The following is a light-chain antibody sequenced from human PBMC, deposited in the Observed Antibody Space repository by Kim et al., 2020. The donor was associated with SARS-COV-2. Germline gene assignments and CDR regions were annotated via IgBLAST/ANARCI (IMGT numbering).Light chain of an antibody. J-gene: IGLJ2*01. V-gene: IGLV3-19*01. Sequence: SSELTQDPVVSLASGQTVRITCQGDSLRRYYASWYQQKPVQAPVLVIYGKNNRPSGIPDRFSGSSSGNTASLTITGAQAEDEGDYYCQSRDSSGKVVFGGGTQMPVL. CDR2: GKN. CDR3: QSRDSSGKVV. CDR1: SLRRYY.